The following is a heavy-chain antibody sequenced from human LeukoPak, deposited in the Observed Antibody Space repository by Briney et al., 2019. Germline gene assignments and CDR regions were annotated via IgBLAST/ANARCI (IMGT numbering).Heavy chain of an antibody. Sequence: ASVTVSCKASGYTFTSYYMHWVRQAPGQGLEWMGIINPSGGSTSYAQKFQGRVTMTRDTSTSTVYMELSSLRSEDTAVYYCARGVGATFREEAFDIWGQGTMVTVSS. CDR3: ARGVGATFREEAFDI. V-gene: IGHV1-46*01. CDR2: INPSGGST. D-gene: IGHD1-26*01. CDR1: GYTFTSYY. J-gene: IGHJ3*02.